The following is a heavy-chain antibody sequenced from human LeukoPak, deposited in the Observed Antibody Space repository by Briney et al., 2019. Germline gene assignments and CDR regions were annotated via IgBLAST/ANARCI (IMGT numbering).Heavy chain of an antibody. D-gene: IGHD3-10*01. Sequence: PGGSLRPSCAVSGFTFSSYGMHWVRQAPGKGLEWVAVISYDGSNTYYADSVKGRFTISRDNSKNMLYLQMNSLRAEDTAVYYCAKPYYYGSRSYMDYWGQGTLVTVSS. CDR1: GFTFSSYG. V-gene: IGHV3-30*18. CDR2: ISYDGSNT. CDR3: AKPYYYGSRSYMDY. J-gene: IGHJ4*02.